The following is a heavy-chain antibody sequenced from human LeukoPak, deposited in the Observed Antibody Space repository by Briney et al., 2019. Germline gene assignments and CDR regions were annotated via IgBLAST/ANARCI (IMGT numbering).Heavy chain of an antibody. V-gene: IGHV3-9*01. CDR2: ISRKSDII. CDR3: VKSFYASPPAGMDV. CDR1: GFTFDDYA. Sequence: GGSLRLSCAASGFTFDDYAMHWVRQVPGKGLEWVSTISRKSDIIGYADSVKGRFTISRDNAKSSLYLQMNSLRVEDTALYYCVKSFYASPPAGMDVWGQGTTVTVSS. J-gene: IGHJ6*02. D-gene: IGHD2-2*01.